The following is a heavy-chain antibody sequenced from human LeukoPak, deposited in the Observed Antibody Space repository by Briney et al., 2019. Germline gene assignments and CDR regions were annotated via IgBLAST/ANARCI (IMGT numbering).Heavy chain of an antibody. D-gene: IGHD6-13*01. CDR3: ARQIASAGTAGFDF. CDR1: GGSISSYY. Sequence: SETLSLTCTASGGSISSYYWSWIRQPAGKGLEWIGRIYSTGSTNYNPSLKSRVTMSVDTSKNQFSLRLRSVTAADTAVYYCARQIASAGTAGFDFWGQGALVTVSS. J-gene: IGHJ4*02. V-gene: IGHV4-4*07. CDR2: IYSTGST.